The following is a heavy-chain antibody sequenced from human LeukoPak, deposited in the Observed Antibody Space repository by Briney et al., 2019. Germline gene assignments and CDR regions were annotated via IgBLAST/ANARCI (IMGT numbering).Heavy chain of an antibody. J-gene: IGHJ4*02. CDR2: IYSGGST. Sequence: GGSLRLSCAASGFTVSGNYMSWVRQAPGEGLEWGSVIYSGGSTYYADSVKGRFTISRDNSKNTLYLQMNSLRAEDTAVYYCARDKMVRGASDYWGQGTLVTVSS. CDR3: ARDKMVRGASDY. V-gene: IGHV3-53*01. CDR1: GFTVSGNY. D-gene: IGHD3-10*01.